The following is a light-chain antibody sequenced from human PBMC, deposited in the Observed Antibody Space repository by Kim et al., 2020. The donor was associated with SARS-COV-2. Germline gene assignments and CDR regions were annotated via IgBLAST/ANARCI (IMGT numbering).Light chain of an antibody. V-gene: IGLV2-14*03. CDR1: SSDVGGYNY. CDR3: SSYTSSSTWV. Sequence: QSALTQPASVSGSPGQSITISCTGTSSDVGGYNYVSWYQQHPGKARKLMIYDVSNRPSGVSNRFSGSKSGNTASLTISGLQAEDEADYYCSSYTSSSTWVFGGGTQLTVL. J-gene: IGLJ3*02. CDR2: DVS.